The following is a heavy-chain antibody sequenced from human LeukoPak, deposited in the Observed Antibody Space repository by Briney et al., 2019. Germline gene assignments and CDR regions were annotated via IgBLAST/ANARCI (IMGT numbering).Heavy chain of an antibody. CDR1: GDSISSSDHY. Sequence: SETLSLTCTLSGDSISSSDHYWVWIRQSPGKGLEWIGFVSQSGNTYYKSSLKSRVTASIDTSKNEFSLILTSVTAADTAEYYCARHLYYSASAFWYIDLWGRGTLVIVSP. J-gene: IGHJ2*01. CDR2: VSQSGNT. V-gene: IGHV4-39*01. D-gene: IGHD3-10*01. CDR3: ARHLYYSASAFWYIDL.